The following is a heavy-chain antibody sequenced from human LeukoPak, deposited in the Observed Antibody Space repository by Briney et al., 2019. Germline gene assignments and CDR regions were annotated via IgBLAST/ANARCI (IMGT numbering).Heavy chain of an antibody. J-gene: IGHJ4*02. CDR1: GFSFSTYE. D-gene: IGHD6-13*01. CDR2: ISSRSSSI. Sequence: PGGSLRLSCAASGFSFSTYEMNWVRQGPGKGLEWVSDISSRSSSIHYADSVKGRFTISRDKSKNTLYLQMNSLRGEDTAVYYCAKDEAGYSSSWYNFYWGQGTLVTVSS. CDR3: AKDEAGYSSSWYNFY. V-gene: IGHV3-48*03.